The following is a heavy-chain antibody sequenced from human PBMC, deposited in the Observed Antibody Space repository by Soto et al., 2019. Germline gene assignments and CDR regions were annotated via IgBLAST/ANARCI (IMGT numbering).Heavy chain of an antibody. D-gene: IGHD2-15*01. CDR3: EPYQRYCSGGSCWWWFDA. Sequence: ASVKVFCKVTGYTLTELSMHWVRQAPGKGLEWMGGLDPEDGETVYAQKFQGRVTMTEDTSTDTAYMELSSLRSEDTAVYYCEPYQRYCSGGSCWWWFDAWGQGTLVTV. CDR2: LDPEDGET. J-gene: IGHJ5*02. V-gene: IGHV1-24*01. CDR1: GYTLTELS.